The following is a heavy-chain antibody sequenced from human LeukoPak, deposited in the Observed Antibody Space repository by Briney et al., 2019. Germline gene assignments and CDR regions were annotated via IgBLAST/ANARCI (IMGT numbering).Heavy chain of an antibody. CDR3: ARDIRRIAAAGIGWEWYYMDV. V-gene: IGHV1-69*06. CDR2: IIPIFGTA. D-gene: IGHD6-13*01. J-gene: IGHJ6*03. CDR1: GGTFSSYA. Sequence: GASVKVSCKASGGTFSSYAISWVRQAPGQGLEWMGGIIPIFGTANYAQKFQGRVTITADKSTSTAYMELSSLRSEDTAVYYCARDIRRIAAAGIGWEWYYMDVWGKGTTVTVSS.